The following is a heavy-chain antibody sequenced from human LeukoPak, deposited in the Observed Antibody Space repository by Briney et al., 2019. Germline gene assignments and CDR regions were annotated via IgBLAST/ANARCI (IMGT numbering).Heavy chain of an antibody. V-gene: IGHV3-48*03. CDR3: ARNFAASGSGSYYPDY. Sequence: GGSLRLSCAASGFTFSSYEMNWVRQAPGKGLEWVSYISSSGRTIYYADSVKGRFTISRDNSKNILFLQMNSLRAEDTAVYHCARNFAASGSGSYYPDYWGQGTLVTVSS. CDR1: GFTFSSYE. J-gene: IGHJ4*02. D-gene: IGHD3-10*01. CDR2: ISSSGRTI.